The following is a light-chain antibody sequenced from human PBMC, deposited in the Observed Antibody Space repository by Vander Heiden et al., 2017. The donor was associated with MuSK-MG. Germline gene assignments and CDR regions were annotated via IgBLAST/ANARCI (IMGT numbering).Light chain of an antibody. CDR1: ALPKQY. J-gene: IGLJ1*01. Sequence: YELTQPPSVSVSPGQTARITCSGDALPKQYAYWYQQKPGQAPVLVIYKDSERPSGIPERFSGSSSGTTVTLTISGVQAEDEADYYCQSADSSGTYVFGTGTKVTVL. V-gene: IGLV3-25*03. CDR2: KDS. CDR3: QSADSSGTYV.